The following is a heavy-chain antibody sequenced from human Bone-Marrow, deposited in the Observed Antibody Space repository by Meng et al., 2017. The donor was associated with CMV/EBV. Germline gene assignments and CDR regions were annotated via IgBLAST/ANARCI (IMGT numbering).Heavy chain of an antibody. Sequence: SETLSLTCTVSGGSISSSSYYWGWIRRPPGKGLEWIGSIYYSGSTYYNPSLKSRVTISVDTSKNQFSLKLSSVTAADTAVYYCARGGYGDYESDYWGQGTLVTVSS. CDR3: ARGGYGDYESDY. D-gene: IGHD4-17*01. V-gene: IGHV4-39*07. J-gene: IGHJ4*02. CDR2: IYYSGST. CDR1: GGSISSSSYY.